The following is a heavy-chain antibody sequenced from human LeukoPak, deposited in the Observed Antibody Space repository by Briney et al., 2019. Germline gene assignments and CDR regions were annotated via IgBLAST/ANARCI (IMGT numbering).Heavy chain of an antibody. D-gene: IGHD6-13*01. V-gene: IGHV5-51*01. J-gene: IGHJ5*02. CDR3: ARQAAAQGP. CDR1: WYSLNTYW. Sequence: PGEAPKIPLNSAWYSLNTYWHGWVRQMPRKGAEWMGIIYPGDSDTRYSPYFQGQVTISADKSINTAYLQWSSLKASDTAMYYCARQAAAQGPWGQGTLVTVSS. CDR2: IYPGDSDT.